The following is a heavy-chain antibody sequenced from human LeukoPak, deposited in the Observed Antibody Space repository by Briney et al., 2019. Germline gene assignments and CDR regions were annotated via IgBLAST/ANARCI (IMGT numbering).Heavy chain of an antibody. D-gene: IGHD3-22*01. CDR1: GGTFSSYA. J-gene: IGHJ4*02. CDR3: ARVALMYYYDSSGYDFDY. Sequence: ASVKVTCKASGGTFSSYAISWVRQAPGQGLEWMGGIIPIFGTANYAQKFQGRVTITADESTSTAYMKLSSLRSEDTAAYYCARVALMYYYDSSGYDFDYWGQGTLVTVSS. CDR2: IIPIFGTA. V-gene: IGHV1-69*13.